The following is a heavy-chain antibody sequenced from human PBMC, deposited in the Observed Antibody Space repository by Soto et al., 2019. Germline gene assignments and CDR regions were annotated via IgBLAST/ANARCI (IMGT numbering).Heavy chain of an antibody. D-gene: IGHD3-16*01. CDR1: GFTVSTKT. CDR2: IYSGGST. V-gene: IGHV3-66*01. Sequence: EVQLVESGGGLVQPGGSLRLSCAASGFTVSTKTMSWARQAPGKGLEWVSVIYSGGSTFYADSVRGRFTISRDNSKNTVNLQMNSLRAEDTAVYYCARDPWAADYWGQGTLVTVSS. CDR3: ARDPWAADY. J-gene: IGHJ4*02.